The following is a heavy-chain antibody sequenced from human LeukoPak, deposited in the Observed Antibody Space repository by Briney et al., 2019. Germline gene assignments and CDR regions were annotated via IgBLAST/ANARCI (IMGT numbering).Heavy chain of an antibody. V-gene: IGHV3-66*01. CDR3: ARSGNTGRNWYFDL. CDR2: IYSGGST. D-gene: IGHD3-10*01. CDR1: GFTVSSNY. Sequence: GGSLRLSCAASGFTVSSNYMSWVRQAPGKGLEWVSVIYSGGSTYYADSVKGRFTISRDNSKNTLYPQMNSLRAEDTAVYYCARSGNTGRNWYFDLWGRGTLVTVSS. J-gene: IGHJ2*01.